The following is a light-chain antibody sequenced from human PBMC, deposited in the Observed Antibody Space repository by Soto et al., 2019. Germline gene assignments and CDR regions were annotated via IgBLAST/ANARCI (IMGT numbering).Light chain of an antibody. Sequence: DIVMTQSPDSLAVSLGERATINCKSSQNVLLNSNNKNYLAWYQQKPRQPPKLLIYWASTRESGVPDRFSGSGSGTDFTLTISSLQAEDAAVYYCQEYYASPFTFGPWTKVEIK. CDR2: WAS. V-gene: IGKV4-1*01. CDR1: QNVLLNSNNKNY. CDR3: QEYYASPFT. J-gene: IGKJ3*01.